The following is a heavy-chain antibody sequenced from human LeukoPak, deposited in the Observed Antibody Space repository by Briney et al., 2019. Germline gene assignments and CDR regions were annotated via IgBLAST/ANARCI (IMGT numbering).Heavy chain of an antibody. V-gene: IGHV4-34*01. D-gene: IGHD3-10*01. CDR1: GGSFSGYY. J-gene: IGHJ4*02. CDR3: ARANTPKEILWFGESYYFDY. Sequence: SETLSLTCAVYGGSFSGYYWSWIRQPPGKGLEWIGEINHSGSTNYNPSLKSRVTISVDTSKNQFSLKLSSVTAADTAVYYCARANTPKEILWFGESYYFDYWGQGTLVTVSS. CDR2: INHSGST.